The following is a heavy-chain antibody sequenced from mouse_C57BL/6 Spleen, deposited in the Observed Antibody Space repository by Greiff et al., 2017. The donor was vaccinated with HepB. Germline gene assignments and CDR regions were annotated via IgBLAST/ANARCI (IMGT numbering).Heavy chain of an antibody. J-gene: IGHJ4*01. D-gene: IGHD2-1*01. Sequence: QVQLKQPGAELVMPGASVKLSCKASGYTFTSYWMHWVKQRPGQGLEWIGEIDPSDSYTNYNQKFKGKSTLTVDKSSSTAYMQLSSLTSEDSAVYYCARKLLYAMDYWGQGTSVTVSS. CDR1: GYTFTSYW. CDR2: IDPSDSYT. V-gene: IGHV1-69*01. CDR3: ARKLLYAMDY.